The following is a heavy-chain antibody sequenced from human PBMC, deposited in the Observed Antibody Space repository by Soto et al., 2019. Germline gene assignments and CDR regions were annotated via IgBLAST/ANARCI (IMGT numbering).Heavy chain of an antibody. CDR1: VSTSAYFG. V-gene: IGHV1-18*04. D-gene: IGHD3-3*01. J-gene: IGHJ5*01. Sequence: XSGKVSCTCSVSTSAYFGSRLVRQAPGQGLEWMGWVSGNNGASNPSPKVQGRITMTLDTSTGVSYMALRSLRSDDTAIYYCVRDKKYLRVNGKWFDAWGQGTLVTVSS. CDR2: VSGNNGAS. CDR3: VRDKKYLRVNGKWFDA.